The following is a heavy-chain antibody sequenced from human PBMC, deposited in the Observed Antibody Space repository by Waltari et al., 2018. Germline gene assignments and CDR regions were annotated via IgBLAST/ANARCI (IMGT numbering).Heavy chain of an antibody. V-gene: IGHV1-69*08. D-gene: IGHD3-22*01. CDR1: GGTFSSYA. Sequence: QVQLVQSGAEVKKPGSSVKVSCKASGGTFSSYAISWVRQAPGQGLEWMGRIIPICGTANYAQKFQGRVTITADKSTSTAYMELSSLRSEDTAVYYCARSAEDYYDSSGYLDYWGQGTLVTVSS. CDR3: ARSAEDYYDSSGYLDY. J-gene: IGHJ4*02. CDR2: IIPICGTA.